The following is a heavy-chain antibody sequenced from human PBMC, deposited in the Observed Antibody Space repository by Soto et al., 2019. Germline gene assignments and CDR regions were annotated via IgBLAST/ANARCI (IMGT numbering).Heavy chain of an antibody. CDR1: GGSFSGYY. Sequence: PSETLSLTCAVYGGSFSGYYWSWIRQPPGKGLEWIGEINHSGSTNYNPSLKSRVTISVDTSKNQFSLKLSSVTAADTAVYYCARGLGYYYGSERYYYYMDVWGKGTTVTVS. J-gene: IGHJ6*03. D-gene: IGHD3-10*01. V-gene: IGHV4-34*01. CDR3: ARGLGYYYGSERYYYYMDV. CDR2: INHSGST.